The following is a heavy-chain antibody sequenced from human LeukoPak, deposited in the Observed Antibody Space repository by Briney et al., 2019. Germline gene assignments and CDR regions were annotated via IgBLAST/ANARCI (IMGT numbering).Heavy chain of an antibody. V-gene: IGHV4-34*01. CDR2: INHSGST. D-gene: IGHD2-2*01. J-gene: IGHJ4*02. Sequence: PSETLSLTCAVYGRSLSGYYWSWIRQPPGKGLEWIGEINHSGSTNYNPSLKSRVTISVDTSKNQFSLKLSSVPAADTAVYYCARVGDCSSTSCLSWFDYWGQKTLVTVSS. CDR3: ARVGDCSSTSCLSWFDY. CDR1: GRSLSGYY.